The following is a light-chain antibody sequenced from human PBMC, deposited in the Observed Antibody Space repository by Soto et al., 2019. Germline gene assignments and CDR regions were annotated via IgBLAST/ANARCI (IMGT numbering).Light chain of an antibody. CDR1: QIVSSNY. CDR3: QQYGDSPRGT. Sequence: EVVLTQSPASLSLSPGERATLSCGASQIVSSNYLAWYQQKPGLAPRLLIYDASTRATGVLDRFRGSGSGTDFTLTINRLEPEDSAVYYCQQYGDSPRGTFGGGTKVEIK. CDR2: DAS. V-gene: IGKV3D-20*01. J-gene: IGKJ4*01.